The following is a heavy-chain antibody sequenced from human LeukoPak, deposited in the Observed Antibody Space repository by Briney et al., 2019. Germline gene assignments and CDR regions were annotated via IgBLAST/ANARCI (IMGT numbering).Heavy chain of an antibody. V-gene: IGHV3-48*01. CDR2: ISSSSSTI. CDR3: AREYIAARPPYYGMDV. Sequence: GGSLRLSCAASGFTFSSYSMNLVRQAPGKGLEWVSYISSSSSTIYYADSVKGRFTISRDNAKNSLYLQMNSLRAEDTAVYYCAREYIAARPPYYGMDVWGQGTTVTVSS. CDR1: GFTFSSYS. D-gene: IGHD6-6*01. J-gene: IGHJ6*02.